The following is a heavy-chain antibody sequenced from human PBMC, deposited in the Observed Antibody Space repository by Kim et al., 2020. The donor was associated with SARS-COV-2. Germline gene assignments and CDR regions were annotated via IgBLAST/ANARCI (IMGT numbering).Heavy chain of an antibody. D-gene: IGHD3-10*01. Sequence: SETLSLTCAVSGESFSGHFWSWIRQSPGKGLEWIGQINHSGTTKYNPSLESRVTMAVDTTKRRFSLNLSSVTAADTAVFYCARGGYYGSGDFFDSWGQGTQVAV. J-gene: IGHJ4*02. CDR1: GESFSGHF. CDR2: INHSGTT. V-gene: IGHV4-34*01. CDR3: ARGGYYGSGDFFDS.